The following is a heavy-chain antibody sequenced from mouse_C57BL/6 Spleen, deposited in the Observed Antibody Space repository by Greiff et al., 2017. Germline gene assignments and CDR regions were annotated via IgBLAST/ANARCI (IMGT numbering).Heavy chain of an antibody. Sequence: QVQLQQPGAELVKPGASVKLSCKASGYTFTSYWMQWVKQRPGQGLAWIGELDPSDSYTNYNQQFKGKATLTVDTSSSPAYMQLSSLTSEDSAVYYCAGLRRRTSLYYYAMDYWGQGTSVTVSS. CDR3: AGLRRRTSLYYYAMDY. J-gene: IGHJ4*01. V-gene: IGHV1-50*01. CDR1: GYTFTSYW. CDR2: LDPSDSYT. D-gene: IGHD2-2*01.